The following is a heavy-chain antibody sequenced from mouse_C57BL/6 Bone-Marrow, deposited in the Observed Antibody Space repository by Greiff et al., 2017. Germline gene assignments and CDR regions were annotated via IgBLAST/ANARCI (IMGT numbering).Heavy chain of an antibody. CDR2: INPNNGGT. CDR3: ARRTAQATYAYFDY. V-gene: IGHV1-18*01. CDR1: GYTFTDYN. D-gene: IGHD3-2*02. Sequence: EVQLQESGPELVKPGASVKIPCKASGYTFTDYNMDWVKQSHGKSLEWIGDINPNNGGTIYNQKFKGKDTLTVDKSSSTAYMELRSLTSEDTAVYYCARRTAQATYAYFDYWGQGTTLTVSS. J-gene: IGHJ2*01.